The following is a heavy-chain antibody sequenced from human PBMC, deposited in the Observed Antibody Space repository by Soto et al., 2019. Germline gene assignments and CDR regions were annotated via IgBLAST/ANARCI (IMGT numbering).Heavy chain of an antibody. CDR3: TSSNLYY. V-gene: IGHV3-73*01. CDR2: IRTKPNSYET. CDR1: GFTFNGSV. J-gene: IGHJ4*02. Sequence: GGSLRLSCAASGFTFNGSVIHWVRQASGKGLEWVGRIRTKPNSYETAYVASVKGRFTISRDDSKNTAYLQMNSLKTDDTAVYYCTSSNLYYWGQGTLVTVSS.